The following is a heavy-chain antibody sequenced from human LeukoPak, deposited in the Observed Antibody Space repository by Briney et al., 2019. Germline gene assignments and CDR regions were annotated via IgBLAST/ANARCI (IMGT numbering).Heavy chain of an antibody. CDR1: GGSISSYY. D-gene: IGHD3-10*01. V-gene: IGHV4-59*01. J-gene: IGHJ4*02. CDR3: ARGGGYYGSGSYLH. Sequence: SETLSLTCTVSGGSISSYYWSWIRQPPGKGLEWIGYIYYSGSTNYNPSLKSRVTISVDTSKNQFSLKLSSVTAADTAVYYCARGGGYYGSGSYLHWGQGTLVTVSS. CDR2: IYYSGST.